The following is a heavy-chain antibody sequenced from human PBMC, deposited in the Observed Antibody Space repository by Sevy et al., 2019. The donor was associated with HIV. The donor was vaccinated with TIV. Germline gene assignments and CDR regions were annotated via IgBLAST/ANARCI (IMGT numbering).Heavy chain of an antibody. CDR3: SKDIATRRPTSKVYNFYGMDI. Sequence: GGYLRLSCEASNFNFEDYAMHWVRQGPGKGLEWVAGISWHSRDIGYADSVKGRFTISRDNTRKSVDLQMDSLRPDDTALYFCSKDIATRRPTSKVYNFYGMDIWGHGTTVTVSS. CDR1: NFNFEDYA. D-gene: IGHD1-1*01. V-gene: IGHV3-9*01. J-gene: IGHJ6*02. CDR2: ISWHSRDI.